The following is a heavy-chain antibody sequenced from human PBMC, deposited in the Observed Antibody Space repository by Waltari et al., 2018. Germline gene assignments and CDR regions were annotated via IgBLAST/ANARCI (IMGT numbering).Heavy chain of an antibody. J-gene: IGHJ1*01. CDR2: MSYDGSNK. CDR3: ARDWAAVETEGYFQH. CDR1: GFTFSSYA. Sequence: QVQLVESGGGVVQPGRSLRLSCAASGFTFSSYAMHWVRQAPGKGQRWVEVMSYDGSNKYYADSVKGRFTISRDNSKNTLYLQMNSLRAEDTAVYYCARDWAAVETEGYFQHWGQGTLVTVSS. V-gene: IGHV3-30-3*01. D-gene: IGHD6-19*01.